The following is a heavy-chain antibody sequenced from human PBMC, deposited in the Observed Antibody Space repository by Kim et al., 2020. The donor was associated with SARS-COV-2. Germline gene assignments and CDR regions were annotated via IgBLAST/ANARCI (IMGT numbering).Heavy chain of an antibody. CDR3: VRLEWLREVHH. Sequence: SETLSLTCTVSGGSVSSGSYYWGWIRQPPGKGLEWIGFIYYSGNTNYNPSLKSRVTISIDTSRNQFSLKLSSVTAADTAVYYCVRLEWLREVHHWGQGTLVTVSS. D-gene: IGHD5-12*01. CDR2: IYYSGNT. CDR1: GGSVSSGSYY. V-gene: IGHV4-61*01. J-gene: IGHJ1*01.